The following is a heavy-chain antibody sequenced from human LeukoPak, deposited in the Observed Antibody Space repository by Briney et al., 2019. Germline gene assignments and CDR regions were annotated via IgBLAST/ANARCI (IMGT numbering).Heavy chain of an antibody. Sequence: SETLSLTCAVYGGSFSGYYWSWIRQPPGKGLEWIGEINHSGSTNYNPSLKSRVTISVDTSKNRFSLKLSSVTAADTAVYYCARAFGSPLFPDYWGQGTLVTVSS. CDR3: ARAFGSPLFPDY. J-gene: IGHJ4*02. V-gene: IGHV4-34*01. D-gene: IGHD3-10*01. CDR1: GGSFSGYY. CDR2: INHSGST.